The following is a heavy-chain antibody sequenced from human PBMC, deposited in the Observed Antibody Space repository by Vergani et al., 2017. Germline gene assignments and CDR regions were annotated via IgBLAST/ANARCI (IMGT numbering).Heavy chain of an antibody. D-gene: IGHD2-2*01. CDR2: IYYSGST. J-gene: IGHJ4*02. V-gene: IGHV4-61*01. CDR1: GGSVSSGSYY. CDR3: SGAQPAAYDY. Sequence: QVQLPESGPGLVKPSETLSLTCTVSGGSVSSGSYYWSWIRQPPGKGLEWIGYIYYSGSTNYNPSLKSRVTISVDTSKNQFSLKLSSVTAADTAVYYCSGAQPAAYDYWGQGTLVTVSS.